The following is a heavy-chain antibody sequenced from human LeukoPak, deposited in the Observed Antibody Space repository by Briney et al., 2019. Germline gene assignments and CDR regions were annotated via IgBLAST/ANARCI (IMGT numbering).Heavy chain of an antibody. CDR2: ISSSGSP. CDR3: ARVPKYYDILTAQYYYYGLDV. V-gene: IGHV3-11*01. CDR1: GFTFSDYY. Sequence: TGGSLRLSCAASGFTFSDYYMSWIRQAPGKGLEWVSHISSSGSPDYADSVKGRFTISRDNAKNSLYLQVNSLRAEDTAVYYCARVPKYYDILTAQYYYYGLDVWGQGITVTVSS. D-gene: IGHD3-9*01. J-gene: IGHJ6*02.